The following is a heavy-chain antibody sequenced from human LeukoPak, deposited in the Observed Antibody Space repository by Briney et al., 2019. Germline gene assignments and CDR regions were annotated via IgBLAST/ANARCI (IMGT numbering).Heavy chain of an antibody. CDR3: ARDRSGSYYDFDY. J-gene: IGHJ4*02. D-gene: IGHD1-26*01. CDR1: GFTFSSYE. V-gene: IGHV3-21*01. CDR2: ISSSSSYI. Sequence: GGSLRLSCAASGFTFSSYEMNWVRQAPGKGLEWVSSISSSSSYIYYADSVKGRFTISRDNAKNSLYLQMNSLRAEDTAVYYCARDRSGSYYDFDYWGQGTLVTVSS.